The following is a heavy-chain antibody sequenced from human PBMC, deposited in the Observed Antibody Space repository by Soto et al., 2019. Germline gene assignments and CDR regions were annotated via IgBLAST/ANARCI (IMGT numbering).Heavy chain of an antibody. V-gene: IGHV4-34*01. J-gene: IGHJ6*02. D-gene: IGHD2-2*01. Sequence: QVQLQQWGAGLLKPSETLSLTCAVYGGSFSGYYWSWIRQPPGKGLEWIGEINHSGRTNYNPSLKSRVTISVDTSKNQFSLKLSSVTAADTAVYYCARGNTTIVVVPAATLYYYYYYGMDVWGQGTTVTVS. CDR1: GGSFSGYY. CDR3: ARGNTTIVVVPAATLYYYYYYGMDV. CDR2: INHSGRT.